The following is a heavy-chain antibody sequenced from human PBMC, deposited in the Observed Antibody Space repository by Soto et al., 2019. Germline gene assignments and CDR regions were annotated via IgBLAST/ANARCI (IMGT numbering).Heavy chain of an antibody. CDR3: ARAGTIFGVVIIPTYLYAY. CDR1: GDSVSSNSAA. Sequence: PSQTLSLTCAISGDSVSSNSAAWNWIRQSPSRGLEWLGRTYYRSKWYNDYAVSVKSRITINPDTSKNQFSLQLNSVTPEDTAVYYCARAGTIFGVVIIPTYLYAYWRQGTLDTGSS. V-gene: IGHV6-1*01. D-gene: IGHD3-3*01. J-gene: IGHJ4*02. CDR2: TYYRSKWYN.